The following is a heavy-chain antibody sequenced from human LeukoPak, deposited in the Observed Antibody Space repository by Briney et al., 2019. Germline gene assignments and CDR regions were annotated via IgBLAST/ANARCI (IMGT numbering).Heavy chain of an antibody. J-gene: IGHJ2*01. Sequence: SETLSLTCTVSGGSISSYYWSWIRQPPGKGLEWIGYIYYSGSTYYNPSLKSRVTISVDTSKNQFSLKLSSVTAADTAVYYCARDISDAYYYDSSGYYVNQRNWYFDLWGRGTLVTVSS. CDR1: GGSISSYY. V-gene: IGHV4-59*12. CDR2: IYYSGST. CDR3: ARDISDAYYYDSSGYYVNQRNWYFDL. D-gene: IGHD3-22*01.